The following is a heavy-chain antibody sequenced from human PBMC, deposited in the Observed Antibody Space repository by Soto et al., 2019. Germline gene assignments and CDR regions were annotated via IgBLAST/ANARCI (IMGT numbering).Heavy chain of an antibody. D-gene: IGHD2-15*01. J-gene: IGHJ6*03. Sequence: SETLSLTCTFSGVSISSGGYYWSWIRQHPGKGLEWIGYIYYSGSTYYNPSLKSRVTISVDTSKNQFSLKLSSVTAADTAVYYCARGSHRSGGPYYMDVWGKGTTVTVSS. CDR2: IYYSGST. CDR1: GVSISSGGYY. CDR3: ARGSHRSGGPYYMDV. V-gene: IGHV4-31*03.